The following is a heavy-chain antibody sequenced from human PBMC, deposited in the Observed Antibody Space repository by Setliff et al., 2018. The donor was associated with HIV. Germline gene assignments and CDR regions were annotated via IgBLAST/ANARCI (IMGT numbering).Heavy chain of an antibody. CDR2: ISSSGSTI. V-gene: IGHV3-48*03. CDR3: AREPYGGKHYYGIDV. D-gene: IGHD2-15*01. J-gene: IGHJ6*02. CDR1: GFTFSSYE. Sequence: GGSLRLSCAASGFTFSSYEMNWVRQAPGKGLESVSYISSSGSTIYYADSVKGRFTISRDNAKNSLYLQMNSLRAEDTAVYYCAREPYGGKHYYGIDVWGQGTTVTVSS.